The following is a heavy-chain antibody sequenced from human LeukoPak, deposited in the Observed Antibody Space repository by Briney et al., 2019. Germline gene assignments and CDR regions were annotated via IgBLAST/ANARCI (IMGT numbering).Heavy chain of an antibody. CDR1: RFTFSNYG. Sequence: GGSLRLSCAASRFTFSNYGMHWVRQAPGKGLEWVAFIRYDGSNKYYADSVKGRFTISRDNSKNTLYLQMNSLRAEDTAVYYCAKDYRPHDFWSGLVDYWGQGTLVTVSS. J-gene: IGHJ4*02. D-gene: IGHD3-3*01. CDR2: IRYDGSNK. CDR3: AKDYRPHDFWSGLVDY. V-gene: IGHV3-30*02.